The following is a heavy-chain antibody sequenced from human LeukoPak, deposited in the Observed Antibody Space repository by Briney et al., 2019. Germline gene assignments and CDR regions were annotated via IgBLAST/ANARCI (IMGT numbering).Heavy chain of an antibody. D-gene: IGHD1-7*01. J-gene: IGHJ6*03. CDR1: GYTFTGYY. CDR3: ARGTALTGTTKYYYYMDV. V-gene: IGHV1-2*02. CDR2: INPNSGGT. Sequence: ASVKVSCKASGYTFTGYYMHWVRQAPGQGLEWMGWINPNSGGTNYAQKFQGRVTMTRDTSISKAYMELSRLRSDDTAVYYCARGTALTGTTKYYYYMDVWGKGTTVTVSS.